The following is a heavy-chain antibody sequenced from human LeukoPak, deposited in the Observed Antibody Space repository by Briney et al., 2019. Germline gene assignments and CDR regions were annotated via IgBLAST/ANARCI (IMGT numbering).Heavy chain of an antibody. CDR2: ISGSGGST. CDR3: AKVRWDNSGWYYLDN. V-gene: IGHV3-23*01. J-gene: IGHJ4*02. D-gene: IGHD6-19*01. CDR1: GFTFSSYA. Sequence: GGSLGLSCAASGFTFSSYAMSWVRQAPGKGLEWVSAISGSGGSTYYADSVKGRFTISRDNSKNTLYLQMNSLTDEDTAVYYCAKVRWDNSGWYYLDNWGQGTLVTVSS.